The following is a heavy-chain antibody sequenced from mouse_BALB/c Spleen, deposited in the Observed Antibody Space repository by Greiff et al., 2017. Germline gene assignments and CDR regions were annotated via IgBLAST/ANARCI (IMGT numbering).Heavy chain of an antibody. J-gene: IGHJ4*01. Sequence: EVQLQESGAELVKPGASVKLSCTASGFNIKDTYMHWVKQRPEQGLEWIGRIDPANGNTKYDPKFQGKATITADTSSNTAYLQLSSLTSEDTAVYYCARAYYGNYYYAMDYWGQGTSVTVSS. V-gene: IGHV14-3*02. CDR1: GFNIKDTY. D-gene: IGHD2-10*01. CDR3: ARAYYGNYYYAMDY. CDR2: IDPANGNT.